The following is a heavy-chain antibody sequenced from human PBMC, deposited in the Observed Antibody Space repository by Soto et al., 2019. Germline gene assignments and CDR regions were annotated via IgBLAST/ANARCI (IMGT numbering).Heavy chain of an antibody. J-gene: IGHJ5*02. CDR3: ARGGPNIVLMVYASKSSSDP. CDR2: INHSGST. Sequence: SETLSLTCAVYGGSFSGYYWSWIRQPPGKGLEWIGEINHSGSTNYNPSLKSRVTISVDTSKNQFSLKLSSVTAADTAVYYCARGGPNIVLMVYASKSSSDPWGQGPLVTVSS. V-gene: IGHV4-34*01. CDR1: GGSFSGYY. D-gene: IGHD2-8*01.